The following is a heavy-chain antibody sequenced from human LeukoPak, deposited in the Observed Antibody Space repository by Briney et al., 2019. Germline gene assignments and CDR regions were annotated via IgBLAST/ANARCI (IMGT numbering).Heavy chain of an antibody. Sequence: SETLSLTCAVYGGSFSGYYWSWIRQPPGKGLEWIGEINHSGSTNYNPSLTSRVTISVDTSKNQFSLKLSSVTAADTAVYYCARTSTYYDFWSGYPSGFIDYWGQGTLVTVSS. CDR3: ARTSTYYDFWSGYPSGFIDY. D-gene: IGHD3-3*01. CDR1: GGSFSGYY. CDR2: INHSGST. V-gene: IGHV4-34*01. J-gene: IGHJ4*02.